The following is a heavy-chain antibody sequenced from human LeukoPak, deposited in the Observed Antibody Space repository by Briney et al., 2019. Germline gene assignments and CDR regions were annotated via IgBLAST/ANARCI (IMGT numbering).Heavy chain of an antibody. J-gene: IGHJ4*02. CDR1: GFIFNSYA. D-gene: IGHD6-19*01. V-gene: IGHV3-9*01. Sequence: GGSLRLSCAGSGFIFNSYAMHWVRQPPGKGLEWVSGISWNGGSIDYADSVKGRFTISRDNAKNSLYLQMNSLRVEDTAFYYCAKDNRRHYTSGPNPDSLHWGQGALVTVSS. CDR3: AKDNRRHYTSGPNPDSLH. CDR2: ISWNGGSI.